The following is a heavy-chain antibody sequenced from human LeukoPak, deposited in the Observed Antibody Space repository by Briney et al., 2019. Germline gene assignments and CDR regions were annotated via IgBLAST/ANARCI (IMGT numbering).Heavy chain of an antibody. D-gene: IGHD3-10*01. Sequence: PSQTLSLTCTVSGGSITTSNYYWSWIRQHPGKGLEWIGYIYYSGSTDYNPSLKSRVTISVDTSKNQFSLKLSSVTAADTAVYYCARVRDYYGSGSYWGYNWFDPWGQGTLVTVSS. J-gene: IGHJ5*02. CDR1: GGSITTSNYY. CDR3: ARVRDYYGSGSYWGYNWFDP. V-gene: IGHV4-31*03. CDR2: IYYSGST.